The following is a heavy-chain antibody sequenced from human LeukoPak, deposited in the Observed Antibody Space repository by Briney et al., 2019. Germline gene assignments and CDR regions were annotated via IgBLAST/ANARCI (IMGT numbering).Heavy chain of an antibody. Sequence: SETLSLTCTVSGGSISSYYWSWIRQPPGKGPERIGSIYYTGSTYHNPSLKSRVTISEDPSKNQFSLKLRSVTAADTAVYYCAREDGTAMDNAFDIWSQGTMVTVSS. CDR1: GGSISSYY. J-gene: IGHJ3*02. CDR2: IYYTGST. V-gene: IGHV4-39*07. CDR3: AREDGTAMDNAFDI. D-gene: IGHD5-18*01.